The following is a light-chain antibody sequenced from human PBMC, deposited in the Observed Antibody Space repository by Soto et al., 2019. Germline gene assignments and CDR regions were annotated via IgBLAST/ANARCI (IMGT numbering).Light chain of an antibody. CDR3: SSFAGNNNLV. J-gene: IGLJ2*01. CDR1: SSDVGGYNY. Sequence: QSALTQPPSASGSPGQSVTISCTGNSSDVGGYNYVSWYQQHPGKAPKLMISEVSKRPSGVPDRFSGSKSGNTASLTVSGLQAEDEADYYCSSFAGNNNLVFGGGTKL. CDR2: EVS. V-gene: IGLV2-8*01.